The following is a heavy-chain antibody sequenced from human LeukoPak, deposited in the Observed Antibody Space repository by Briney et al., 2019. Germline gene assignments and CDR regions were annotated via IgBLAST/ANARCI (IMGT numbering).Heavy chain of an antibody. J-gene: IGHJ4*02. V-gene: IGHV3-74*01. D-gene: IGHD1-7*01. Sequence: GGSLRLSCAASGFTFSNYWMHWVRQAPGKGLVWVSRINPDGSTINYADSVKGRFTISRDNAKNTLYLQMNSLRAEDTAVYYCATAGNYRFDYWGQGTLVTVSS. CDR2: INPDGSTI. CDR1: GFTFSNYW. CDR3: ATAGNYRFDY.